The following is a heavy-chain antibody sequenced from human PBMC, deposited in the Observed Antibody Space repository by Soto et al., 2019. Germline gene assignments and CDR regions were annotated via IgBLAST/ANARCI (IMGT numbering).Heavy chain of an antibody. J-gene: IGHJ6*03. D-gene: IGHD5-12*01. CDR2: ISGSGGST. Sequence: EVQLLESGGGLVQPGGSLRLSCAASGFTFSSYAMSWVRQAPGKGLEWVSAISGSGGSTYYADSVKGRFTISRDNSKNTLYLQMNSLRAEDTAVYYCAKGWIPGSWNYYYYYMDVWGKGTTVTVSS. CDR1: GFTFSSYA. CDR3: AKGWIPGSWNYYYYYMDV. V-gene: IGHV3-23*01.